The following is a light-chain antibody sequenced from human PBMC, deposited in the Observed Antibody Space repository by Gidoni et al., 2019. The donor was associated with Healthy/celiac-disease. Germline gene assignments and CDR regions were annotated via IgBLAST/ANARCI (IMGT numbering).Light chain of an antibody. CDR3: SSYTSSSTDVV. V-gene: IGLV2-14*04. CDR2: DVS. J-gene: IGLJ2*01. Sequence: GQSITISCTGTSSDVGCYNYVSWYQQHPGKAPKLMIYDVSNRPSGVSNRFSGSKSGNTASLTISGLQAEDEADYYCSSYTSSSTDVVFGGGTKLTVL. CDR1: SSDVGCYNY.